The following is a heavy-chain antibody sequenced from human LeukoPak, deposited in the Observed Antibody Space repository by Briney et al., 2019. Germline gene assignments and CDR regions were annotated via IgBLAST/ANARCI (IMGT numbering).Heavy chain of an antibody. CDR2: IYYSGST. V-gene: IGHV4-59*12. CDR1: GGSISSYY. J-gene: IGHJ4*02. CDR3: ARDVVSSWGDYFDY. D-gene: IGHD6-13*01. Sequence: PSETLSLTCTVSGGSISSYYWSWIRQPPGKGLEWIGYIYYSGSTNYNPSLKSRVTISVDTSKNQFSLKLSSVTAADTAVYYCARDVVSSWGDYFDYWGQGTLVTVSS.